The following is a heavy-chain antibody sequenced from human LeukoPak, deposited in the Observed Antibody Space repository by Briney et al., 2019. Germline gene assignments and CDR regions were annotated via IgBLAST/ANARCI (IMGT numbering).Heavy chain of an antibody. D-gene: IGHD6-19*01. V-gene: IGHV3-23*01. CDR1: GFIFTNYF. Sequence: GGSLRLSCAASGFIFTNYFMSWVRQAPGKGPEWVSGIGGIGDPTYYADSVKGRFTISKDNSKNTLYLQMNSLRVEDTAVYYCAKCVSGWPNWFDPWGQGTLVTVSS. J-gene: IGHJ5*02. CDR3: AKCVSGWPNWFDP. CDR2: IGGIGDPT.